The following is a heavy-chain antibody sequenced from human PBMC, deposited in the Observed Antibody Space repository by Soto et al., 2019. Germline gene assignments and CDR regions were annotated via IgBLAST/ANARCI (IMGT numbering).Heavy chain of an antibody. D-gene: IGHD6-19*01. V-gene: IGHV1-46*03. CDR1: GYTFTSYD. CDR3: ARVAIAVAGSWFDP. CDR2: INPSGGST. Sequence: ASVKVSCKASGYTFTSYDINWVRQAPGQGLEWMGIINPSGGSTSYAQKFQGRVTMTRDTSTSTVYMELSSLRSEDTAVYYCARVAIAVAGSWFDPWGQGTLVTVSS. J-gene: IGHJ5*02.